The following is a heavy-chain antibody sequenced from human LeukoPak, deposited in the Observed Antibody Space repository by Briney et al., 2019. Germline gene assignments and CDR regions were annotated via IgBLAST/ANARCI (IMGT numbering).Heavy chain of an antibody. J-gene: IGHJ4*02. D-gene: IGHD2-21*02. CDR3: ARRGDSDFRID. CDR1: GYNFTSYW. V-gene: IGHV5-51*01. Sequence: GESLKISCKGSGYNFTSYWIGWVRQMPGKGLEWMGIISPSDSDTRYSPSFQGQVTISADKSISTAYLQWNSLEASDSAIYYCARRGDSDFRIDWGQGTLVTVSS. CDR2: ISPSDSDT.